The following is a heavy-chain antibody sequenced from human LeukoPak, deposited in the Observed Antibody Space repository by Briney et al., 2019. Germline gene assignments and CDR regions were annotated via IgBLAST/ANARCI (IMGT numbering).Heavy chain of an antibody. V-gene: IGHV4-59*11. CDR2: VIDSVRT. CDR3: AREHSASALDS. CDR1: GASISSHY. Sequence: SETLSLTCTVSGASISSHYWSWLRQPPGKGLEWIGYVIDSVRTKDNPSLQSRLTLSADTSKNEFSLKLSSVTAADTAVYYCAREHSASALDSWGQGTLVTVSS. D-gene: IGHD1-26*01. J-gene: IGHJ4*02.